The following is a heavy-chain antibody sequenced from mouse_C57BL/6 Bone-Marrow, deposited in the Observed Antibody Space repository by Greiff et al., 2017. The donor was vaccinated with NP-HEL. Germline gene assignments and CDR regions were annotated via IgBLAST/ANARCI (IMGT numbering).Heavy chain of an antibody. CDR1: GYTFTSYW. Sequence: QVHVKQPGTELVKPGASVKLSRKASGYTFTSYWMHWVKQRPGQGLEWIGNINPSNGGTNYNEKFKSKATLTVDKSSSTAYMQLSSLTSEDSAVYYCARERSTMITTGYFDVWGTGTTVTVSS. CDR3: ARERSTMITTGYFDV. CDR2: INPSNGGT. D-gene: IGHD2-4*01. V-gene: IGHV1-53*01. J-gene: IGHJ1*03.